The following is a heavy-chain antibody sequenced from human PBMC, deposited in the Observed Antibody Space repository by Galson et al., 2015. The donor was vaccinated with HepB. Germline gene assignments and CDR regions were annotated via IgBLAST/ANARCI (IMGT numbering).Heavy chain of an antibody. Sequence: SLRLSCAASGFTFSTYSMHWVRQAPGKGLEYLSSIGTGEHSRYYADSVKGRFTISRDNSKNTVYLQLNSLRLEGTAVYYCVRGYSFFLFDYWGQGTLVTVSS. J-gene: IGHJ4*02. D-gene: IGHD5-18*01. CDR2: IGTGEHSR. CDR1: GFTFSTYS. V-gene: IGHV3-64D*06. CDR3: VRGYSFFLFDY.